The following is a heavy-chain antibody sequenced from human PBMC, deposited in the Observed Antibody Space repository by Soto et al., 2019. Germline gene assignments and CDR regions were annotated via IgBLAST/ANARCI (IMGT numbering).Heavy chain of an antibody. Sequence: EASVKVSCKVSGYTLTELSMHWVRQAPGKGLEWMGGFDPEDGETIYAQKFQGRVTMTEDTSTDTAYMELSSLRSEDTAVYYCATRYNWNHHRIIPYYYWGQGTLVTVSS. CDR2: FDPEDGET. V-gene: IGHV1-24*01. D-gene: IGHD1-20*01. CDR1: GYTLTELS. CDR3: ATRYNWNHHRIIPYYY. J-gene: IGHJ4*02.